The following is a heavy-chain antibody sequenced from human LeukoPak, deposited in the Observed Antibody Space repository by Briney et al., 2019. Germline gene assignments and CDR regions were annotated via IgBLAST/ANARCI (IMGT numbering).Heavy chain of an antibody. CDR3: ARAGTAMDVDAFDI. Sequence: SETLSLTCTVSGGSVSSGSYYWSWIRQPPGMGLEWIGYIYYSGSTNYNPSLKSRVTISVDTSKNQFSLKLSSVTAADTAVYYCARAGTAMDVDAFDIWGQGTMVTVSS. V-gene: IGHV4-61*01. J-gene: IGHJ3*02. CDR1: GGSVSSGSYY. CDR2: IYYSGST. D-gene: IGHD5-18*01.